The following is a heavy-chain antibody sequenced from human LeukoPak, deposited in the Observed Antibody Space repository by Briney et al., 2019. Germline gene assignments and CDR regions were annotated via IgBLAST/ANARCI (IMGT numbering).Heavy chain of an antibody. CDR3: ARHGNLVVPANYYYMDV. V-gene: IGHV4-59*08. D-gene: IGHD2-2*01. CDR2: IYYSGST. CDR1: GGSISSYY. Sequence: SETLSLTCTVSGGSISSYYWSWTRHPPGKGLEWIGYIYYSGSTNYNPSLKSRVTISVDTSKNQFSLKLSSVTAADTAVYYCARHGNLVVPANYYYMDVWGKGTTVTVSS. J-gene: IGHJ6*03.